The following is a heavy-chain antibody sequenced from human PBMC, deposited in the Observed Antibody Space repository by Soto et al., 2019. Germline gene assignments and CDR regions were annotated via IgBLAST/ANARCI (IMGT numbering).Heavy chain of an antibody. CDR3: SRDRAEAGTYYYGMDV. Sequence: PSQTLSLTFAISGDSVSRDTCAWNWISQSPSRGLEWLGRTYYRSKLFNDYALSVKSRMTINPDTSKNQFSLQLNSVTPEDTAVYYCSRDRAEAGTYYYGMDVWGQGTTVTVSS. J-gene: IGHJ6*02. D-gene: IGHD6-19*01. CDR1: GDSVSRDTCA. CDR2: TYYRSKLFN. V-gene: IGHV6-1*01.